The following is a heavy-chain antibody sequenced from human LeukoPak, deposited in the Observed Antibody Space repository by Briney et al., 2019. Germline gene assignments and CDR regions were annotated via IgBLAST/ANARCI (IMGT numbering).Heavy chain of an antibody. Sequence: PGGSLRLSCAASGFTFSSYWMSWVRQAPGKGLEWVSYISSSSSTIYYADSVKGRFTISRDNAKNSLYLQMNSLRAEDTAVYYCARGAYYYEDWGQGTLVTVSS. V-gene: IGHV3-48*01. CDR3: ARGAYYYED. CDR1: GFTFSSYW. CDR2: ISSSSSTI. D-gene: IGHD3-22*01. J-gene: IGHJ4*02.